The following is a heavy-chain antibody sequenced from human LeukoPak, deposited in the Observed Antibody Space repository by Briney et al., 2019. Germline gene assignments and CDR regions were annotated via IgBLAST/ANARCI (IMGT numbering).Heavy chain of an antibody. D-gene: IGHD3-10*01. CDR1: GFTFSSYW. CDR3: ASLEYYYGSGTGY. J-gene: IGHJ4*02. V-gene: IGHV3-7*01. CDR2: IKEDGSEK. Sequence: GGYLRLSCAASGFTFSSYWMSWVRQAPGKGLEWVANIKEDGSEKYYVDSVKGRFTISRDNAKNSLYLQMNSLRAEDTAVYYCASLEYYYGSGTGYWGQGILVTVSS.